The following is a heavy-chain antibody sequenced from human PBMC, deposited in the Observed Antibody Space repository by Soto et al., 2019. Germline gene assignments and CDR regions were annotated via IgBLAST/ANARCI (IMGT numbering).Heavy chain of an antibody. D-gene: IGHD3-3*01. CDR1: GFTFSSYE. V-gene: IGHV3-48*03. Sequence: PGGSLRLSCAASGFTFSSYEMNWVRQAPGKGLEWVSYISSGGTTIYYADSVKGRFTISRDNAKNSLDLQMNSLRADDTAIYYCARALDFLSGYLSDWGQGTLVTVSS. J-gene: IGHJ4*02. CDR2: ISSGGTTI. CDR3: ARALDFLSGYLSD.